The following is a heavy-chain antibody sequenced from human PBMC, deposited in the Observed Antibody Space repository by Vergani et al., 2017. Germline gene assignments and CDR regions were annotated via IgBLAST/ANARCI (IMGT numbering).Heavy chain of an antibody. Sequence: QVQLQESGPGLVKPSQTLTLTCTVSGGSINSGDYYWSWIRQPPGKGLEWIGYIYYSGSTYDNPSLKSQITMSIDTSKNQFSLKLSSVTAADTAVYYCARAPALWSGEYRLDYWGQGTLVTVSS. D-gene: IGHD3-10*01. J-gene: IGHJ4*02. V-gene: IGHV4-30-4*01. CDR3: ARAPALWSGEYRLDY. CDR1: GGSINSGDYY. CDR2: IYYSGST.